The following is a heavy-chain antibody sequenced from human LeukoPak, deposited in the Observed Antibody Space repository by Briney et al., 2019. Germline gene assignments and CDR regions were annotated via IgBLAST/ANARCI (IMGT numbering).Heavy chain of an antibody. J-gene: IGHJ4*02. CDR3: ARPYYYSSGYFDY. CDR1: GFSLCTSGVG. V-gene: IGHV2-5*01. Sequence: ESGPTLLKPSQPLTLTCTFSGFSLCTSGVGVGWIRQPPGMALEWLALIYWNGDKRYSPSLRSRLTRTKDASKYQVCLRLTNMAAVDPASYYCARPYYYSSGYFDYWGPGTPGTGSS. CDR2: IYWNGDK. D-gene: IGHD3-10*01.